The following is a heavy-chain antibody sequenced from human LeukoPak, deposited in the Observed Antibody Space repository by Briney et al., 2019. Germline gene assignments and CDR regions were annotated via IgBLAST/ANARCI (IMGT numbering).Heavy chain of an antibody. D-gene: IGHD6-13*01. CDR3: ARRVGQQQGFDP. Sequence: ASVKVSCKASGYTFTDYYMHWVRQAPGQGCEGMGWINPNSGGTNYAQMFQGRVSMTGDTSNSTGYMELSRLTSDDTALYYCARRVGQQQGFDPWGQGTLVTVSS. CDR1: GYTFTDYY. V-gene: IGHV1-2*02. CDR2: INPNSGGT. J-gene: IGHJ5*02.